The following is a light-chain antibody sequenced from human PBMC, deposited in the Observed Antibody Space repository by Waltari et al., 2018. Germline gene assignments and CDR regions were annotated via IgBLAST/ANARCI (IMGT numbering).Light chain of an antibody. CDR1: SSTIGSNY. CDR3: ATWDDSLSGPV. J-gene: IGLJ3*02. CDR2: RNN. V-gene: IGLV1-47*01. Sequence: HSVLTQPPSASGTPGQRVTISCSGSSSTIGSNYVYWYKQLPGTAPKLLIYRNNQRPSGVPDRFSGSKSGTSASLAISGLRSEDEADYYCATWDDSLSGPVFGGGTKLTVL.